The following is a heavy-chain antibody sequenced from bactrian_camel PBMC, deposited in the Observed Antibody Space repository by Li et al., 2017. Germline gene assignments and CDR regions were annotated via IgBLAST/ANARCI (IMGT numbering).Heavy chain of an antibody. D-gene: IGHD3*01. J-gene: IGHJ4*01. Sequence: DVQLVESGGGSVQTGGSLRLSCSSSGSISRSNAMGWFRQAPGEVLEAVAVIEANGTIRYSESVKGRFTISEDIVKNILYLRMNNLKPEDTAMYYCAAGLPGANRCSDHWGQGTQVTVS. CDR3: AAGLPGANRCSDH. CDR2: IEANGTI. V-gene: IGHV3S42*01. CDR1: GSISRSNA.